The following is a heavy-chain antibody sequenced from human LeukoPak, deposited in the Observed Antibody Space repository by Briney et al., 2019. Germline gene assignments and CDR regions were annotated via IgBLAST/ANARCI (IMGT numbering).Heavy chain of an antibody. CDR3: ARVAAGIGFFQH. Sequence: PSETLSLTCTVSGGSISSGGYYWSWIRQHPGKGLEWIGYIYYSGSTYYNPSLKSRVAISVDTSKNQLSLKLSSVTAADTAVYYCARVAAGIGFFQHWGQGTLVTVSS. V-gene: IGHV4-31*03. CDR2: IYYSGST. D-gene: IGHD6-13*01. CDR1: GGSISSGGYY. J-gene: IGHJ1*01.